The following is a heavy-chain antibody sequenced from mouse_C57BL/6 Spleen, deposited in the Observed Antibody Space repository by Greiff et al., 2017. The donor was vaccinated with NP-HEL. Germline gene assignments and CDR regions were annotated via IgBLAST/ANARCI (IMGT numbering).Heavy chain of an antibody. CDR2: IYPRDGDT. D-gene: IGHD1-1*01. CDR1: GYTFTSYD. V-gene: IGHV1-85*01. J-gene: IGHJ4*01. Sequence: VQLVESGPELVKPGASVKLSCKASGYTFTSYDINWVKQRPGQGLEWIGWIYPRDGDTNYNGKFKGKATLTADKSSSTAYMQLSSLTSEDSAVYFCASDYRSSYEMDAMDYWGQGTSVTVSS. CDR3: ASDYRSSYEMDAMDY.